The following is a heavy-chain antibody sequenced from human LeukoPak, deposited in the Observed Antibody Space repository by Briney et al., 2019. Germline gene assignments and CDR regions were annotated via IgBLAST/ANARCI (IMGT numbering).Heavy chain of an antibody. V-gene: IGHV4-4*07. CDR3: ARGVTAGMSWFDP. CDR1: GGSLSSYY. D-gene: IGHD6-13*01. Sequence: SETLSLTCTVSGGSLSSYYWNWIRQPAGKGLEWIGRIYTSGSTNYNPSLKSRVTISVDTSKNQFSLKLSSVTAADTAVYYCARGVTAGMSWFDPWGQGTLVTVSS. J-gene: IGHJ5*02. CDR2: IYTSGST.